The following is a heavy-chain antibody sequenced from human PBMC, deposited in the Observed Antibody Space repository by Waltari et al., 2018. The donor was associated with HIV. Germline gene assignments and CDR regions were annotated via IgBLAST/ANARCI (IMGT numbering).Heavy chain of an antibody. V-gene: IGHV3-72*01. J-gene: IGHJ3*01. CDR1: GFTLSDYY. Sequence: EVQLAESGGGLVQPGGSLRLSCAASGFTLSDYYMDWVRQSPEKGLGFVSRTRSKVKRDTTDYGASVKGRFTISRDESKNSMYLQMISLKTEDTAVYFCIRVKEGGAFDVWGQGTMVTVST. D-gene: IGHD3-16*01. CDR3: IRVKEGGAFDV. CDR2: TRSKVKRDTT.